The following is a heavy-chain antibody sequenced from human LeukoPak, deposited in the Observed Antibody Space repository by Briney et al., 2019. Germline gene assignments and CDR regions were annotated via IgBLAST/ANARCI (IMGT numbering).Heavy chain of an antibody. V-gene: IGHV1-18*01. CDR1: GYTFTSYG. CDR3: ARADHDSSGYQKRFDT. CDR2: ISAYNGNT. D-gene: IGHD3-22*01. J-gene: IGHJ5*02. Sequence: GASVTVSCKASGYTFTSYGISWVRQAPGQGLEWMGWISAYNGNTNYAQKLQGRVTMTTDTSTSTAYMELRSLRSDDTAVYYCARADHDSSGYQKRFDTWGQGTLVTVSS.